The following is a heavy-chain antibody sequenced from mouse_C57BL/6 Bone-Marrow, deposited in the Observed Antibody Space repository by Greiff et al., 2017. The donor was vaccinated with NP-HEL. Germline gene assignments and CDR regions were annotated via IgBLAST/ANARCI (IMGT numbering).Heavy chain of an antibody. J-gene: IGHJ3*01. V-gene: IGHV6-3*01. CDR1: GFTFSNYW. D-gene: IGHD2-4*01. CDR3: TGSYDYDVAWFAY. Sequence: EVMLVESGGGLVQPGGSMKLSCVASGFTFSNYWMNWVRQSPEKGLEWVAQIRLKSDNYATHYAESVKGRFTISRDDSKSSVYLQMNNLRAEDTGIYYCTGSYDYDVAWFAYWGQGTLVTVSA. CDR2: IRLKSDNYAT.